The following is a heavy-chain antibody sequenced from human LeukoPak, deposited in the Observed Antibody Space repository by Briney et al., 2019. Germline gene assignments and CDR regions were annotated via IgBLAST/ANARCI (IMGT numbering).Heavy chain of an antibody. J-gene: IGHJ5*02. Sequence: GASVKVSCKASGYTFTDYYIHWVRQAPGQGLECMGWINPNSGGTNYAQKFQGRVNTTRDTSISTAYMELSRLRSDDTAVYYCARGGSGSYFSWLDPWGQGTLVTVSS. CDR1: GYTFTDYY. V-gene: IGHV1-2*02. CDR2: INPNSGGT. CDR3: ARGGSGSYFSWLDP. D-gene: IGHD3-10*01.